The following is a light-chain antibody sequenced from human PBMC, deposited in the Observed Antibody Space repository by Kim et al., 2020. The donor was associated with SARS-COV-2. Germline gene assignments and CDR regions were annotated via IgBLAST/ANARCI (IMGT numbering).Light chain of an antibody. CDR1: SSDVGSYNL. J-gene: IGLJ1*01. V-gene: IGLV2-23*02. CDR3: CSYAGTSTFV. CDR2: EVT. Sequence: QSALTQPASVSGSPGQSITISCTGTSSDVGSYNLVSWYQQHPDKAPKLMIYEVTKRPSGFSNRFSGSKSGNTASLTISGLQAEDEADYYCCSYAGTSTFVFGTGTKVTVL.